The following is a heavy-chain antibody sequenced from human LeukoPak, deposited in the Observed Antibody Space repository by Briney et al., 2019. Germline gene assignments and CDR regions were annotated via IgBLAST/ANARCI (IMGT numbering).Heavy chain of an antibody. Sequence: SETLSLTCTVSGGSISSGDYYWSWIRQPPGKGLEWIGYIYYSGSTNYNPSLKSRVTISVDTSKNQFSLKLSSVTAADTAVYYCARDRDTAMGDWGQGTLVTVSS. CDR3: ARDRDTAMGD. D-gene: IGHD5-18*01. CDR2: IYYSGST. V-gene: IGHV4-61*08. J-gene: IGHJ1*01. CDR1: GGSISSGDYY.